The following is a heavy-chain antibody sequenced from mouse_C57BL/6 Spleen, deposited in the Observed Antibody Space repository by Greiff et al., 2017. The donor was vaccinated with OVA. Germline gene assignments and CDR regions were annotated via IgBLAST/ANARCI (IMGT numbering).Heavy chain of an antibody. D-gene: IGHD3-1*01. CDR2: IDPSDSYT. CDR3: ARPRPQGRYFDV. J-gene: IGHJ1*03. Sequence: QVQLQQPGAELVRPGTSVKLSCKASGYTFTSYWMPWVKPRPGQGLEWIGVIDPSDSYTNYNQKFKGKATLTVDTSSSTAYMQLSSLTSEDSAVYYCARPRPQGRYFDVWGTGTTVTVSS. CDR1: GYTFTSYW. V-gene: IGHV1-59*01.